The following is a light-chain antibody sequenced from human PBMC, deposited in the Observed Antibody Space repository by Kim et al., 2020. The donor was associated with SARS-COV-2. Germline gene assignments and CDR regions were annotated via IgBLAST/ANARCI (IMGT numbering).Light chain of an antibody. CDR3: YSTDTSGNQRGV. V-gene: IGLV3-10*01. CDR1: ALPKKY. CDR2: EDS. Sequence: SYELTQPPSVSVSPGQTARITCSGDALPKKYAYWYQQKSGQAPVLVIYEDSKRPSGIRERFSGSVSGTTATLTISGAQVEDEGDYYCYSTDTSGNQRGVFGTGTKVTVL. J-gene: IGLJ1*01.